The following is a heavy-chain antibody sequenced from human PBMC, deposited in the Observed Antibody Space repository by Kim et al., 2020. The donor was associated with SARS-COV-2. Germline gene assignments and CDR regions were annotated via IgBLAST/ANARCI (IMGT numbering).Heavy chain of an antibody. Sequence: GGSLRLSCAASGFTLRNYGMHWVRQAPGKGLVWVSHINGDGSITSYADSVKGRFTISRDNSKNTLYLQMNSLRADDTAVYYCARGSNSPDFAYWGQGTLVTVSS. CDR3: ARGSNSPDFAY. V-gene: IGHV3-74*01. CDR1: GFTLRNYG. J-gene: IGHJ4*02. CDR2: INGDGSIT. D-gene: IGHD1-1*01.